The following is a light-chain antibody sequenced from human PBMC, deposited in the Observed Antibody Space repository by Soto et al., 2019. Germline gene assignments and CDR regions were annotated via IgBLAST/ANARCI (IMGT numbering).Light chain of an antibody. J-gene: IGKJ1*01. V-gene: IGKV3-20*01. CDR3: HQYGISPPT. Sequence: TQSPSTLSASVGDRVTITCRASQSVSGSDLAWYQQKPGQAPRLLISGVSNRATGTPDRFSGSGSGTDFTLTISSLEPEDFAVFYCHQYGISPPTFGPGTKVEI. CDR2: GVS. CDR1: QSVSGSD.